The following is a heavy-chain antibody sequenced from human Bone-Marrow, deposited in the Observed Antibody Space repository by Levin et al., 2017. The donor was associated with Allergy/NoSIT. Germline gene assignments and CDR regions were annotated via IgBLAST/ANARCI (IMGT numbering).Heavy chain of an antibody. Sequence: SVKVSCKASGGTFSSYAISWVRQAPGQGLEWMGGIIPIFGTANYAQKFQGRFTITADESTSTAYMELSSLRSEDTAVYYCARSILGYCSGGSCYSPFSWFDPWGQGTLVTVSS. CDR2: IIPIFGTA. J-gene: IGHJ5*02. CDR3: ARSILGYCSGGSCYSPFSWFDP. D-gene: IGHD2-15*01. V-gene: IGHV1-69*13. CDR1: GGTFSSYA.